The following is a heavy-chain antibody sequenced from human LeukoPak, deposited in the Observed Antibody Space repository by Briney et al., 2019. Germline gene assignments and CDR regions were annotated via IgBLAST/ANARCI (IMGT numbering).Heavy chain of an antibody. V-gene: IGHV3-21*01. Sequence: GGSLRLSCAASGFTFSSYSMNWVRQAPGKGLEWVSSISSSSSYIYYADSVKGRFTISRDNAKNSLYLQMNSLRDEDTAVYYCARVLTYYDILTGYDRYDYWGQGTLVTVSS. CDR3: ARVLTYYDILTGYDRYDY. CDR2: ISSSSSYI. J-gene: IGHJ4*02. CDR1: GFTFSSYS. D-gene: IGHD3-9*01.